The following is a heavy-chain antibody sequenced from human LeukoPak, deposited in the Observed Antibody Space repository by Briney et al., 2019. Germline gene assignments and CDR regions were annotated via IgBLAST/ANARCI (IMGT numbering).Heavy chain of an antibody. D-gene: IGHD5-18*01. CDR3: AKDSTVDTDYYYGMDV. CDR1: GFTFSSYG. V-gene: IGHV3-30*18. Sequence: GGSLRLSCAASGFTFSSYGIHWVRQAPGKGLEWVAVISYDGSNKYYADSVKGRFTISRDNSKNTLYLQMNSLRAEDTAVYYCAKDSTVDTDYYYGMDVWGQGTTVTVSS. J-gene: IGHJ6*02. CDR2: ISYDGSNK.